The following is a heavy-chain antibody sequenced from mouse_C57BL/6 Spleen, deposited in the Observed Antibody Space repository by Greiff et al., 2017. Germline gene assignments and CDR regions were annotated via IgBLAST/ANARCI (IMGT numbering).Heavy chain of an antibody. Sequence: EVQGVESGGGLVKPGGSLKLSCAASGFTFSSYTMSWVRQTPEKRLEWVATISGGGGNTYYPDSVKGRFTISRANAKNTLYMQMSSLRTEDTALYYCAKSGSSYESGSYWYIDVWGTGTTVTVSS. V-gene: IGHV5-9*01. CDR2: ISGGGGNT. CDR3: AKSGSSYESGSYWYIDV. J-gene: IGHJ1*03. D-gene: IGHD1-1*01. CDR1: GFTFSSYT.